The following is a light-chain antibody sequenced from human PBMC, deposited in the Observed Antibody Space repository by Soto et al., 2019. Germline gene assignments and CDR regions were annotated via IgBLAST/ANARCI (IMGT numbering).Light chain of an antibody. CDR3: QQYYDWPLT. Sequence: DIVMTQSPATLSVSPGERATLSCRASQSLRDNLAWYQQKPGQGPLLLIYGASTRDTGIPARFSGSGSGTEFTLTISSLQSEDFAVYYCQQYYDWPLTFGPGTKVDIK. V-gene: IGKV3-15*01. CDR2: GAS. CDR1: QSLRDN. J-gene: IGKJ3*01.